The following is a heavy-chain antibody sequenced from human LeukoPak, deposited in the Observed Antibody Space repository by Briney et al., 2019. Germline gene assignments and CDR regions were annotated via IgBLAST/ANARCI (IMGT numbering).Heavy chain of an antibody. CDR1: RFRFSTFP. CDR2: ISAGGETT. J-gene: IGHJ3*02. CDR3: AKSLLTTATGTGRAFDI. V-gene: IGHV3-23*01. D-gene: IGHD1-1*01. Sequence: GGSLRLSCAASRFRFSTFPMGWVRQAPGKGLEWVSGISAGGETTFYADSVRGRLTISRDNSKNTLYLQMNSLRADDTAVYYCAKSLLTTATGTGRAFDIRGQGTMVTVSS.